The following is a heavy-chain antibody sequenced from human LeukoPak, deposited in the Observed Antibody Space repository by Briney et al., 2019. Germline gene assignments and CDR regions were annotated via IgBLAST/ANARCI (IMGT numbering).Heavy chain of an antibody. D-gene: IGHD3-22*01. V-gene: IGHV3-30*18. Sequence: GGSLRLSCVASGFTFSRNTMNWVRQAPGKGLEWVAVISYDGSNKYYADSVKGRFTISRDNSKNTLYLQMNSLRAEDTAVYYCAKFSPDDPYYYDSSGYDYWGQGTLDTVSS. CDR1: GFTFSRNT. CDR2: ISYDGSNK. CDR3: AKFSPDDPYYYDSSGYDY. J-gene: IGHJ4*02.